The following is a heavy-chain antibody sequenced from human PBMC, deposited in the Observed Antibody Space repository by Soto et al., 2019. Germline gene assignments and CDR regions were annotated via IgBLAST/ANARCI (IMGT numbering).Heavy chain of an antibody. Sequence: GGSLRLSCAASGFMFSSYWMHWVRQAPGKGLMWVSRIDFDGATTNYADSVKGRFTIFRDNAKNTLYLQLNSLRAEDTGVYYCARVSQWLQFSDVFDIWGQGTMVTVSS. D-gene: IGHD5-12*01. CDR1: GFMFSSYW. J-gene: IGHJ3*02. V-gene: IGHV3-74*01. CDR3: ARVSQWLQFSDVFDI. CDR2: IDFDGATT.